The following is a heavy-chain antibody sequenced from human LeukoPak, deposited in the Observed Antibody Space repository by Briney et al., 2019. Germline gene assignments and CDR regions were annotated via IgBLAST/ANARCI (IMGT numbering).Heavy chain of an antibody. V-gene: IGHV3-30*04. D-gene: IGHD5-18*01. CDR2: ISYDGSSK. CDR1: EFTFSTYA. J-gene: IGHJ3*02. Sequence: PGRSLRLSCAASEFTFSTYAMHWVRQAPGKGLEWVAVISYDGSSKYYADSVKGRFTISRDNSKNTLYLQMNSLRAEDTAVYYCARARSSYGYGDAFDIWGQGTMVTVSS. CDR3: ARARSSYGYGDAFDI.